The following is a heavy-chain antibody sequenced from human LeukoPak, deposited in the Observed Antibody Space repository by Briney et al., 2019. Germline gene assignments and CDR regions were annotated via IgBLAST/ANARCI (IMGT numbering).Heavy chain of an antibody. D-gene: IGHD3-22*01. J-gene: IGHJ6*02. V-gene: IGHV4-39*07. CDR3: ARDRDSSGYYYYYYYGMDV. Sequence: SETLSLTCTVSGGSISSSSYYWGWIRQPPGKGLEWIGSIYYSGSTYYNPSLKSRVTISVDTSKNQFSLKLSSVTAADTAVYYCARDRDSSGYYYYYYYGMDVWGQGTTVTVSS. CDR2: IYYSGST. CDR1: GGSISSSSYY.